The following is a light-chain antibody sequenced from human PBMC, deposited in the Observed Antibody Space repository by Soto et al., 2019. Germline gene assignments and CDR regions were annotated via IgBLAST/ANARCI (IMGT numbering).Light chain of an antibody. CDR3: QRGYRMPPT. V-gene: IGKV1-39*01. CDR2: AAS. CDR1: QSISTY. J-gene: IGKJ1*01. Sequence: DIQMTQSPSSLSASVGDRATITCRTSQSISTYLNWYQQKPGKAPNLLIYAASSLKSGVPSRFSGSGSGTDFTLPISSLQPEDVATYYCQRGYRMPPTFGPGTKVEIK.